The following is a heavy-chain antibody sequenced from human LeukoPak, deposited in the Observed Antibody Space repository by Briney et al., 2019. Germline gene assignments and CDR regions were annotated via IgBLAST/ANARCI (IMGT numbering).Heavy chain of an antibody. Sequence: PSETLSLTCTVSGGSVSSHYWYWIRQPPGKGLEWIGYTYVSGSTNYNPSLKSRVTISGDTSKNQLSLRLTSMTAADTAVYFCVRGVTAHDAFDIWGQGTLVTVSS. D-gene: IGHD2-2*01. J-gene: IGHJ3*02. CDR1: GGSVSSHY. V-gene: IGHV4-59*08. CDR3: VRGVTAHDAFDI. CDR2: TYVSGST.